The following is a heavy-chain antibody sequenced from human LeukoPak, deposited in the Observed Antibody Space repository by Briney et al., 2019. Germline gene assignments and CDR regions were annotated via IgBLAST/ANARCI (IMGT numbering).Heavy chain of an antibody. D-gene: IGHD6-19*01. CDR2: INHSGST. CDR1: GGSFSGYY. Sequence: SETLSLTCAVYGGSFSGYYWSWIRQPPGKGLEWIGEINHSGSTNCNPSLKSRVTISVDTSKNQFSLKLSSVTAADTAVYYCASETPRAGRLRVPWGQGTLVTVSS. J-gene: IGHJ5*02. CDR3: ASETPRAGRLRVP. V-gene: IGHV4-34*01.